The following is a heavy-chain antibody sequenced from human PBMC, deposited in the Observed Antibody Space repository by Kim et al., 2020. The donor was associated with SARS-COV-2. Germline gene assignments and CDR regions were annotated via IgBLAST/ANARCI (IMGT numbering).Heavy chain of an antibody. V-gene: IGHV1-2*06. CDR2: INPNTGAS. CDR3: ARAQLSVGGYYPDF. D-gene: IGHD3-3*01. Sequence: ASVKVSCKTTGYTFKAFSIHWVRQAPGLGLEWVGRINPNTGASFLAQRFQGRVTMTRDTTINTAYMELRSLTSDDTAIYFCARAQLSVGGYYPDFWGQGT. J-gene: IGHJ4*02. CDR1: GYTFKAFS.